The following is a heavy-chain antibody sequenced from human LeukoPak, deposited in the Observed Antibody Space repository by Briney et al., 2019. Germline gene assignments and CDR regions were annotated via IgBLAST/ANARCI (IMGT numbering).Heavy chain of an antibody. D-gene: IGHD2-2*02. CDR2: IYTSGST. Sequence: SETLTLTCTVSGGSISSYYWSWIRQPPGKGLEWIGYIYTSGSTNYNPSLKSRVTISVNKSKNQSSLKQSSVTAADTAVYYCAILKYYYYYNMYVWPKGTTVSVSS. J-gene: IGHJ6*03. CDR1: GGSISSYY. CDR3: AILKYYYYYNMYV. V-gene: IGHV4-4*08.